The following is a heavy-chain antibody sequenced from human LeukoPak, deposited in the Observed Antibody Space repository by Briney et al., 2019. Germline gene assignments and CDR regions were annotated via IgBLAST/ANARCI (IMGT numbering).Heavy chain of an antibody. J-gene: IGHJ4*02. CDR2: IKSKTDGGTT. V-gene: IGHV3-15*01. Sequence: PRGSLRLSCAASGFTFNKAWMSWVRQAPGKGLEWVGRIKSKTDGGTTDYAAPVKGRFTISRDDSKNTLYPQMNSLRTEDTAVYYCTTMTVLPTDYWGQGTLVTVSS. CDR3: TTMTVLPTDY. D-gene: IGHD2-15*01. CDR1: GFTFNKAW.